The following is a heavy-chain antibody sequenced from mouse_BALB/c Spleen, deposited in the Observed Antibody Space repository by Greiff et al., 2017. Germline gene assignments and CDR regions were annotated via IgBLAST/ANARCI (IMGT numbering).Heavy chain of an antibody. V-gene: IGHV5-17*02. D-gene: IGHD2-1*01. CDR3: ARNYGNYYFDY. Sequence: DVHLVESGGGLVQPGGSRKLSCAASGFTFSSFGMHWVRQAPEKGLEWVAYISSGSSTIYYADTVKGRFTISRDNPKNTLFLQMTSLRSEDTAMYYCARNYGNYYFDYWGQGTTLTVSS. J-gene: IGHJ2*01. CDR2: ISSGSSTI. CDR1: GFTFSSFG.